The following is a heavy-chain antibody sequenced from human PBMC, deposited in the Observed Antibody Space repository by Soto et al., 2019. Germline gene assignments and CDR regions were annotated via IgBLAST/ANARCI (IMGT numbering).Heavy chain of an antibody. CDR3: TTAIGWGGYYYMDV. Sequence: GGSLRLSCAASGFTFSNAWMSWVRQAPGKGLEWVGRIKSKTDGGTTDYAAPVKGRFTISRDDSKNTLYLQMNSLKTEDTAVYYCTTAIGWGGYYYMDVWGKGTTVTVSS. V-gene: IGHV3-15*01. CDR2: IKSKTDGGTT. CDR1: GFTFSNAW. J-gene: IGHJ6*03. D-gene: IGHD1-26*01.